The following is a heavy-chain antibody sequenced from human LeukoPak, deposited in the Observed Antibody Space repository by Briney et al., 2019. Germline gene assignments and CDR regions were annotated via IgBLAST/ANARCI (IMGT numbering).Heavy chain of an antibody. CDR2: ISSNGGST. J-gene: IGHJ3*02. Sequence: RGSLTVSCSASVFTFSSYAMHWVRQAAGKGLEYVSAISSNGGSTYYAHSVKGRFTISRDNSKNTLYLQMSSLRAEDTAVYYCARANYGELVAFDIWGQGTMVSVSS. CDR1: VFTFSSYA. CDR3: ARANYGELVAFDI. D-gene: IGHD4-17*01. V-gene: IGHV3-64D*09.